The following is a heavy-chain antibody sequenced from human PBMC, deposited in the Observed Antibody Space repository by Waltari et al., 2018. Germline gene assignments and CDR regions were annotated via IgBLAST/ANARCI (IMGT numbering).Heavy chain of an antibody. CDR2: IRTKTDNATA. CDR1: GFSFRIYS. Sequence: EVQLVESGGGLVQPGRSLRLSCLPSGFSFRIYSMAWVRQAPGKGLEWVGFIRTKTDNATAEYAASVKGRFTLSRDDSRSIAYLQMDSLKAEDTAVYYCMVSAVVGSSGVDYWGQGTLVTVSS. V-gene: IGHV3-49*04. J-gene: IGHJ4*02. D-gene: IGHD6-19*01. CDR3: MVSAVVGSSGVDY.